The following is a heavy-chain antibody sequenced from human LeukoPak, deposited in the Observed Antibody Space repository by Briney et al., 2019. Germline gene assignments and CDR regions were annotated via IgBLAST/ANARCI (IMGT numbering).Heavy chain of an antibody. V-gene: IGHV3-7*02. CDR2: INQDGSEK. J-gene: IGHJ4*02. D-gene: IGHD2-2*01. CDR3: ALGKYQLKY. CDR1: GFTSSSYW. Sequence: PGGSLRLSCAGSGFTSSSYWMSWGRQAPGKGLERVANINQDGSEKYYVDSVKGRFTISRANAKNSLYLPMNSLRAEDTAVYYCALGKYQLKYWGQGTLVTVSS.